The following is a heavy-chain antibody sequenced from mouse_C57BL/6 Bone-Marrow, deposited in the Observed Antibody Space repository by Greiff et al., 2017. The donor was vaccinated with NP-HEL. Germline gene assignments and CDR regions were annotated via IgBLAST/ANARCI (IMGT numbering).Heavy chain of an antibody. CDR1: GYTFTDYY. Sequence: QVQLKESGPELVKPGASVKISCKASGYTFTDYYINWVKQRPGQGLEWIGWIFPGSGSTYYNEKFKGKATLTVDKSSSTAYMLLSSLTSEDSAVYFCARAYGSSSPYFDVWGTGTTVTVSS. J-gene: IGHJ1*03. V-gene: IGHV1-75*01. D-gene: IGHD1-1*01. CDR3: ARAYGSSSPYFDV. CDR2: IFPGSGST.